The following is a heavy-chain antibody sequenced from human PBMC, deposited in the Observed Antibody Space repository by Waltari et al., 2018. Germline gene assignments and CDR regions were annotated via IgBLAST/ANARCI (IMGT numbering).Heavy chain of an antibody. CDR3: AKGGYSSGWSFDY. J-gene: IGHJ4*02. V-gene: IGHV3-23*01. CDR1: GFTFSSYA. CDR2: ISGSGGST. Sequence: EVPLLESGGGLVQPGGSLRLSCAASGFTFSSYAMSWVRQAPGKGLEWVSAISGSGGSTYYADSVKGRFTISRDNSKNTLYLQMNSLRAEDTAVYYCAKGGYSSGWSFDYWGQGTLVTVSS. D-gene: IGHD6-19*01.